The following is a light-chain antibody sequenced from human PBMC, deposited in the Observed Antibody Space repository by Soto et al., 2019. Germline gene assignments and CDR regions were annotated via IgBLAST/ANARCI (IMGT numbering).Light chain of an antibody. CDR1: SSNIGAGYD. V-gene: IGLV1-40*01. Sequence: QPVLTQPPSVSGAPGQRVTISCTGSSSNIGAGYDVHWYQQLPGTAPKLLIYVNNNRPSGVPDRFSGSKSGTSASLAITGLQAEDEADYYCQSYDNSLRVFGTGTKLTVL. CDR2: VNN. CDR3: QSYDNSLRV. J-gene: IGLJ1*01.